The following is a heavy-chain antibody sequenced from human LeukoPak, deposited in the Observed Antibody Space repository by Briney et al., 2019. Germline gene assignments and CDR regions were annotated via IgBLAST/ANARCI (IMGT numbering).Heavy chain of an antibody. CDR2: INPSGGST. D-gene: IGHD2-2*02. J-gene: IGHJ6*04. CDR3: ARDKRGCSSTSCYTSFYYYYGMDV. Sequence: ASVKVSCKASGYTFTSYYMHWVRQAPGQGLEWMGIINPSGGSTSYAQKFQGRVTMTRDTSTSTVYTELSSLRSEDTAVYYCARDKRGCSSTSCYTSFYYYYGMDVWGKGTTVTVSS. CDR1: GYTFTSYY. V-gene: IGHV1-46*01.